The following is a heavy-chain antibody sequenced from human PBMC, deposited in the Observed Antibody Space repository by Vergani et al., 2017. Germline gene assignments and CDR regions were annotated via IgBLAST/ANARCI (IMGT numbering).Heavy chain of an antibody. CDR3: TTEDGVSGAFDI. V-gene: IGHV3-15*01. Sequence: VQLVESGGGLVKPGGSLRLSCAASGFTFSDYYMSWIRQAPGKGLEWVGRIKSKTDGGTTDYAAPVKGRFTISRDDSKNTLYLQMNSLKTEDTAVYYCTTEDGVSGAFDIWGQGTMVTVSS. CDR1: GFTFSDYY. J-gene: IGHJ3*02. CDR2: IKSKTDGGTT. D-gene: IGHD3-3*01.